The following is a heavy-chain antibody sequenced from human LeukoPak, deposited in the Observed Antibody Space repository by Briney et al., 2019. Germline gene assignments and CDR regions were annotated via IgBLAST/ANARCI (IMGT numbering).Heavy chain of an antibody. D-gene: IGHD6-13*01. J-gene: IGHJ4*02. Sequence: PSETLSLTCTVSGGSISSSSYYWGWIRQPPGKGLEWIGSIYYSGSTYYNPSLKSRVTISVDTSKNQFSLNLSSVTAADTAVYYCARFSSIAAAFDYWGLGTLVTVSS. CDR3: ARFSSIAAAFDY. CDR2: IYYSGST. V-gene: IGHV4-39*07. CDR1: GGSISSSSYY.